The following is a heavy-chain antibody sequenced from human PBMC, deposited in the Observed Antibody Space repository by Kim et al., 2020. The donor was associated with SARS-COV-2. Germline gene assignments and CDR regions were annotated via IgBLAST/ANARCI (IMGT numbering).Heavy chain of an antibody. D-gene: IGHD5-18*01. CDR2: IYYSGRT. CDR3: ARVGYRNGYSTYVYY. V-gene: IGHV4-39*01. Sequence: SETLSLTCTVSGGSISSSTYYWGWIRQPPGKGLEWIATIYYSGRTFYNPSLKSRVTISVDTSKDQFSLKLSSVTAADTAVYYCARVGYRNGYSTYVYYWGQGTLVSVSS. J-gene: IGHJ4*02. CDR1: GGSISSSTYY.